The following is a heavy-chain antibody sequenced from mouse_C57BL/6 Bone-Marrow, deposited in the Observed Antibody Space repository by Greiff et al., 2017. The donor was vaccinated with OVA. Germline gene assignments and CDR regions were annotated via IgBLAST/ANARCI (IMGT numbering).Heavy chain of an antibody. CDR1: GFTFSSYA. V-gene: IGHV5-9-1*02. Sequence: EVQGVEPGEGLVKPGGSLKLSCAASGFTFSSYAMSWVRQTPEKRLEWVAYISSGGDYIYYADTVKGRFTISRDNARNTLYLQMSSLKSEDTAMYYCTREYYGYYYAMDYWGQGTSVTVSS. D-gene: IGHD1-1*01. CDR3: TREYYGYYYAMDY. J-gene: IGHJ4*01. CDR2: ISSGGDYI.